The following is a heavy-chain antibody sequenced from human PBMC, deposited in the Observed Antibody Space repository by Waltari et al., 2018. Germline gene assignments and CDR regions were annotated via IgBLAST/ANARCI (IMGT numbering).Heavy chain of an antibody. V-gene: IGHV3-33*01. Sequence: QVQLVESGGGVVQPGRSLRLSCAASGFTFSSYGMHWVRQAPGKGLGWVAVIWYDGSNKYYADSVKGRFTSSRDNSKNTLYLQMNSLRAEDTAVYYCARDNPLWFGGSDIWGQGTMVTVSS. J-gene: IGHJ3*02. CDR3: ARDNPLWFGGSDI. CDR1: GFTFSSYG. CDR2: IWYDGSNK. D-gene: IGHD3-10*01.